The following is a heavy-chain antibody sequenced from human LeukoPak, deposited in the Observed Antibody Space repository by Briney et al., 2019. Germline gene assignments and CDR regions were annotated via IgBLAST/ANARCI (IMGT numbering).Heavy chain of an antibody. CDR3: AKLTTGTTPIDY. Sequence: PGGSLRLSCAASGFTFSSYGMHWVRQAPGKGLEWVAVISYDGSNKYYADSVKGRFTISRDNSKNTLYLQMNSLRAGDTAVYYCAKLTTGTTPIDYWGQGTLVTVSS. CDR2: ISYDGSNK. D-gene: IGHD1-1*01. V-gene: IGHV3-30*18. J-gene: IGHJ4*02. CDR1: GFTFSSYG.